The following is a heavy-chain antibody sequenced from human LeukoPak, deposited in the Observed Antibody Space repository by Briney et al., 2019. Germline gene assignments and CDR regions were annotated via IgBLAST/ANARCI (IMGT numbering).Heavy chain of an antibody. CDR2: ISGSGGST. D-gene: IGHD1-14*01. Sequence: SAISGSGGSTDYADSVKGRFIISRDNSKNTLYLRMNSLRAEDTAVYYCAKGNLLSSLDYWGQGALVTVSS. J-gene: IGHJ4*02. CDR3: AKGNLLSSLDY. V-gene: IGHV3-23*01.